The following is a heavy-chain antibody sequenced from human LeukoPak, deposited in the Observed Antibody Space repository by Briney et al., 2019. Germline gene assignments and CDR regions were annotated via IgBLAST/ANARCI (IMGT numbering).Heavy chain of an antibody. CDR1: GLTASGYW. CDR2: IKQDGSEK. V-gene: IGHV3-7*02. Sequence: GGSLRLSCAASGLTASGYWMSWVRQAPEKGLEWVANIKQDGSEKYYVDSAKGRLTISRDNAKNSLYLQMNSLRAEDTAVYYCATNFWFGESYYFEYWGQGALVTVSS. D-gene: IGHD3-10*01. J-gene: IGHJ4*02. CDR3: ATNFWFGESYYFEY.